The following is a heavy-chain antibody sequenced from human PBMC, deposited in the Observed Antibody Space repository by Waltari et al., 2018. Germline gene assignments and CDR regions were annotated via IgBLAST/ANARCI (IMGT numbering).Heavy chain of an antibody. J-gene: IGHJ6*02. D-gene: IGHD3-22*01. V-gene: IGHV1-69*06. CDR3: TGGYYESSGFSFSYTYNMDV. CDR2: IIPTFGTT. Sequence: QVQVVQSGAEVKKPGSSVRVAGKAAGGTFRGYGISGGRQAPGQGLEWLGGIIPTFGTTNYPQEFQGRVTITADKSTSTAYMELSSLRSADTAVYYCTGGYYESSGFSFSYTYNMDVWGQGTTVTVSS. CDR1: GGTFRGYG.